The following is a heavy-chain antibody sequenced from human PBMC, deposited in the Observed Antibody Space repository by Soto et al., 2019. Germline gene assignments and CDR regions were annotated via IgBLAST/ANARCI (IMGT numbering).Heavy chain of an antibody. D-gene: IGHD3-10*01. CDR3: AREEYYYGSGAFFDY. CDR1: GGTFSSYT. V-gene: IGHV1-69*08. Sequence: QVQLVQSGAEVKKPGSSVKVSCKASGGTFSSYTISWVRQAPGQGLEWMGRIIPILGIANYAQKFQSRVTXXADKSTRTAYMELSSLRSEDTALYYCAREEYYYGSGAFFDYWGQGTLVTVSS. J-gene: IGHJ4*02. CDR2: IIPILGIA.